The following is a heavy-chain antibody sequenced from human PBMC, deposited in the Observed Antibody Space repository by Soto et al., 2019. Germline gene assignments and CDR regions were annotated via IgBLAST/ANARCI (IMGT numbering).Heavy chain of an antibody. CDR1: GYRLSSYG. Sequence: QVQLVQSGPEVKKPGASVKVSCKASGYRLSSYGISWVRQAPGQGLERMGWISGDNGDTNYAQRAQGRVTMTIDKSTSTAYMELRSLRSDDTAVYYCARDYASSSRARALDIWGQGTMVDVSS. CDR2: ISGDNGDT. V-gene: IGHV1-18*01. CDR3: ARDYASSSRARALDI. J-gene: IGHJ3*02. D-gene: IGHD2-2*01.